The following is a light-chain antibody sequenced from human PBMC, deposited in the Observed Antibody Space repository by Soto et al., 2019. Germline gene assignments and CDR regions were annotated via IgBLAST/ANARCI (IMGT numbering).Light chain of an antibody. CDR2: DAY. V-gene: IGKV3-20*01. Sequence: EIVLTQSQGTLSLSPRERAILSCRAGQNGSSCCLAWYQQRPGQAPRLLIYDAYSRATGIPYRFSGRGSGTDFTLTISRLQPEDFAVYYCQQYGTSPQTFGQGTKVDIK. CDR1: QNGSSCC. CDR3: QQYGTSPQT. J-gene: IGKJ1*01.